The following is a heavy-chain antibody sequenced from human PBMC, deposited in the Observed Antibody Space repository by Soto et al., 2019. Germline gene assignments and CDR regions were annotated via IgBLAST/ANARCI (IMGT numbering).Heavy chain of an antibody. CDR2: ISASGDST. V-gene: IGHV3-23*01. Sequence: VQLLESGGGLVQPGGSLRLSCAASGFTFTTYVMSWVRQAPGKGLEWVSIISASGDSTFYGDSVKGRFSISRDNSKNTLYLQMNSLRVEDTAVYYCARRPPGSCTGGSCRYYSFDLWGRGTLVTVSS. CDR1: GFTFTTYV. CDR3: ARRPPGSCTGGSCRYYSFDL. J-gene: IGHJ2*01. D-gene: IGHD2-15*01.